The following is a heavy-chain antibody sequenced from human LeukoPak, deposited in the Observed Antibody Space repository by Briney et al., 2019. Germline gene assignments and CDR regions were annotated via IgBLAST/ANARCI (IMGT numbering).Heavy chain of an antibody. J-gene: IGHJ4*02. D-gene: IGHD6-13*01. CDR3: ARYSSSWYLMEYYFDY. CDR2: IYYSGST. Sequence: TSETLSLTCTVSGGSISSSSYYWGWIRQPPGKGLEWIGYIYYSGSTNYNPSLKSRVTISVDTSKNQFSLKLSSVTAADTAVYYCARYSSSWYLMEYYFDYWGQGTLVTVSS. CDR1: GGSISSSSYY. V-gene: IGHV4-61*05.